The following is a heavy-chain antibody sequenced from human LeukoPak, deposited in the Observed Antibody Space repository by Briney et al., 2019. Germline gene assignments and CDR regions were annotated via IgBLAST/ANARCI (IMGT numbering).Heavy chain of an antibody. CDR1: GGTFSSYA. Sequence: GASVKVSCKASGGTFSSYAISWVRQAPGQGLEWMGGIIPIFGTANYAQKFQGRVTITTDESTSTAYMELSSLRSEDTAVYYCAREHGDYVGPTYMDVWGKGTTVTVSS. V-gene: IGHV1-69*05. J-gene: IGHJ6*03. D-gene: IGHD4-17*01. CDR2: IIPIFGTA. CDR3: AREHGDYVGPTYMDV.